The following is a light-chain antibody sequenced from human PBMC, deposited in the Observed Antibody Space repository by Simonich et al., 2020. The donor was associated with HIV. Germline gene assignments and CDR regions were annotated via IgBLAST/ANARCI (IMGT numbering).Light chain of an antibody. Sequence: DIVMTQSPDSLAVSLGERATINCKYSPTILYIPNNQNYLAWYHQKPGHPPKLLCYWVSPRESGVPDRVSASGSGTDFTLTISSLQAEDVAVYYCQHYYTIPYTFGQGTKLEIK. CDR2: WVS. J-gene: IGKJ2*01. CDR1: PTILYIPNNQNY. V-gene: IGKV4-1*01. CDR3: QHYYTIPYT.